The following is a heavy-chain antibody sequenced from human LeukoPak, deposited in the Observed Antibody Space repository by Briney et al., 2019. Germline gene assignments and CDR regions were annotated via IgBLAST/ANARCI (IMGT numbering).Heavy chain of an antibody. CDR3: ARARGYCSSTSCYAGDGWFDP. D-gene: IGHD2-2*01. V-gene: IGHV1-18*04. Sequence: GASVKVSWKASGYTFTSYGISWVRQAPGQGLEWMGWISAYNGNTNYAQKLQGRVTMTTDTSTSTAYMELRSLRSDDTAVYYCARARGYCSSTSCYAGDGWFDPWGQGTLVTVSS. J-gene: IGHJ5*02. CDR1: GYTFTSYG. CDR2: ISAYNGNT.